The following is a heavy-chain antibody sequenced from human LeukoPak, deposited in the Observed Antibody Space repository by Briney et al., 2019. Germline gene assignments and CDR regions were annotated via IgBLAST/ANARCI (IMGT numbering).Heavy chain of an antibody. V-gene: IGHV5-51*01. J-gene: IGHJ5*02. Sequence: GESLKISCQASGYSLTSSWMGWARQMPGKGLEWMAIINPGGSDTRYSPSFQGQVTISADKSISTVYLQWGSLKASDTAMYYCARQPGAGWFDPWGQGTLVTVSS. CDR1: GYSLTSSW. CDR3: ARQPGAGWFDP. D-gene: IGHD3-10*01. CDR2: INPGGSDT.